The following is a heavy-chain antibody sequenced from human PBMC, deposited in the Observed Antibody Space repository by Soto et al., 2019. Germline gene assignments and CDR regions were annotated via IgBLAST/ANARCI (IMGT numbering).Heavy chain of an antibody. J-gene: IGHJ6*02. Sequence: GGSLRLSCAASGFTFSSYAMHWVRQAPGKRLEWVAVISYDGSNKYYADSVKGRFTISRDNSKNTLYLQMNSLRAEDTAVYYCARAFDYYDSSGYCDGMDVWGQGTTVTVSS. CDR3: ARAFDYYDSSGYCDGMDV. D-gene: IGHD3-22*01. CDR2: ISYDGSNK. V-gene: IGHV3-30-3*01. CDR1: GFTFSSYA.